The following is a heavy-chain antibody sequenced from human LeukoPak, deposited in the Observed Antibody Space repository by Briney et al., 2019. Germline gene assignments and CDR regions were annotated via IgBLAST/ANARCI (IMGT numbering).Heavy chain of an antibody. D-gene: IGHD6-19*01. J-gene: IGHJ6*03. Sequence: AASVTVSCKASGYTFTTYDINWVRQATGQGLEWMGWMNPNSGNTGYAQKFQGRVTMTRNTSISTAYMELSSLRSEDTAVYYCARDGLGDSSGWYWDDYYYYYMDVWGKGTTVTVSS. CDR3: ARDGLGDSSGWYWDDYYYYYMDV. CDR1: GYTFTTYD. V-gene: IGHV1-8*01. CDR2: MNPNSGNT.